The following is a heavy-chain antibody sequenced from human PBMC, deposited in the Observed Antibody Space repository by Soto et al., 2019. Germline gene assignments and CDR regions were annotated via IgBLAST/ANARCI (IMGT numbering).Heavy chain of an antibody. Sequence: PGGSLRLSCAASGFTFSSYAMSWVRQAPGKGLEWVSAISGSGGSTYYADSVKGRFTISRDNSKNTLYLQMNSLRAEDTAVYYCAKDGYGDYVGSPDYWGQGTLVTVSS. J-gene: IGHJ4*02. CDR1: GFTFSSYA. V-gene: IGHV3-23*01. CDR3: AKDGYGDYVGSPDY. D-gene: IGHD4-17*01. CDR2: ISGSGGST.